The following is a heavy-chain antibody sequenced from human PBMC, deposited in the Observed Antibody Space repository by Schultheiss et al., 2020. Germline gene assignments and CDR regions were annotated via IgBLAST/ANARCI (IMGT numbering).Heavy chain of an antibody. J-gene: IGHJ4*02. CDR1: GFTFSSYA. Sequence: GGSLRLSCAASGFTFSSYAMHWVRQAPGKGLEWVAVISYDGSIKYYADSVKGRFTISRDNSKNTLYLQMNSLRAEDTAVYYCARAQDILTGYYTFDYWGQGTLVTVSS. D-gene: IGHD3-9*01. CDR3: ARAQDILTGYYTFDY. CDR2: ISYDGSIK. V-gene: IGHV3-30*01.